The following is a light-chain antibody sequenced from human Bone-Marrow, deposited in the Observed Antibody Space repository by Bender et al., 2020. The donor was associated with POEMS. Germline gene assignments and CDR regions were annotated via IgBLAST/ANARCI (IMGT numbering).Light chain of an antibody. CDR3: SSYTIKNTLI. J-gene: IGLJ2*01. V-gene: IGLV2-14*01. CDR1: SSDVGGYNF. CDR2: DVT. Sequence: QSALTQPASVSGSPGQSITISCTGTSSDVGGYNFFSWFQQHPGKAPQLMIYDVTNRPSGVSNRFSGSKSGNTASLTISGLQAEDEADYYCSSYTIKNTLIFGGGTKLTVL.